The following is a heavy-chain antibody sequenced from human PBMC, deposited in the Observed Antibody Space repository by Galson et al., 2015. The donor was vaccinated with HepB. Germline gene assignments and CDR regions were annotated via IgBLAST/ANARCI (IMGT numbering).Heavy chain of an antibody. V-gene: IGHV4-39*01. Sequence: SETLSLTCTVSGGSISSSCYYWGWIRQPPGKGLEWIGSIYYSGSTYYNPSLKSRVTISVDTSKNQFSLKLSSVTAADTAVYYCASQDLDTAMVEDYWGQGTLVTVSS. J-gene: IGHJ4*02. CDR1: GGSISSSCYY. D-gene: IGHD5-18*01. CDR2: IYYSGST. CDR3: ASQDLDTAMVEDY.